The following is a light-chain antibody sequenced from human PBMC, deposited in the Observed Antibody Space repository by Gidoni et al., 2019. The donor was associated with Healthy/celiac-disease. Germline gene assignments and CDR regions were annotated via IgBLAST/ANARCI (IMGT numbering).Light chain of an antibody. V-gene: IGKV3-20*01. CDR1: QSVSSSY. Sequence: EIVLTQSPGTLSLSPGERATLSCRASQSVSSSYLAWYQQKPGQAPRLHIYCASSRATGIPDRFSGSGSGTDFTLTISRLEPEDFAVYYCQQYGSPPAWTFGQGSKVEIK. CDR3: QQYGSPPAWT. CDR2: CAS. J-gene: IGKJ1*01.